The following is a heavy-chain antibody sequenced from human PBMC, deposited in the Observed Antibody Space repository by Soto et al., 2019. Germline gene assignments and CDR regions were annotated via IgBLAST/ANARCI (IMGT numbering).Heavy chain of an antibody. Sequence: QVQLQESGPGLVKPLETLSLTCTVSGGSISSYHWSWIRQSAGKGLEWIGRIYTSGNTHYNPSLKSRVTVSIDTSENQFLLTVNSVTAADSAVYYCARESGDNWDYEAYWGQGTPVTVSS. CDR2: IYTSGNT. CDR3: ARESGDNWDYEAY. J-gene: IGHJ4*02. D-gene: IGHD1-7*01. V-gene: IGHV4-4*07. CDR1: GGSISSYH.